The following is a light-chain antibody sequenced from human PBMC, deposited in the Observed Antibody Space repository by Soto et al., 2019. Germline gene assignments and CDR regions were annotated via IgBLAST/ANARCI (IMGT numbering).Light chain of an antibody. J-gene: IGKJ1*01. V-gene: IGKV3-20*01. CDR1: QSVSSSY. Sequence: EIVLTQSTGTLSLSPGERATLSCRASQSVSSSYLAWYQQRPGQAPRLLIYGASNRATGIPDRFSGSGSGTDFTLTISRLEPEDFAVYYCQQYGSSPSWTFGQGTKVEIK. CDR3: QQYGSSPSWT. CDR2: GAS.